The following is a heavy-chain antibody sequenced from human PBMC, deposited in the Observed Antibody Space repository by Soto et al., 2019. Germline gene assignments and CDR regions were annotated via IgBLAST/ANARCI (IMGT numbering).Heavy chain of an antibody. D-gene: IGHD2-15*01. J-gene: IGHJ4*02. CDR3: ARGLGYCSGGSCYPLAPGDY. CDR1: GGSFSGYY. Sequence: PSETLSLTCAVYGGSFSGYYWSWIRQPPGKGLEWIGEINHSGSTNYNPSLKSRAAISVDTSKKQFSLKLSSVTAADTAVYYWARGLGYCSGGSCYPLAPGDYWGQGTLVTVSS. V-gene: IGHV4-34*01. CDR2: INHSGST.